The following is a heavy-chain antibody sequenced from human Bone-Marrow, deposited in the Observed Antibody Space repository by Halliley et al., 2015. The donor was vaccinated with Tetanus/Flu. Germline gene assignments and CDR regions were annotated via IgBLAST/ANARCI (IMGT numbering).Heavy chain of an antibody. D-gene: IGHD3-3*01. CDR3: AGVMDVWSGYVRFYGMDV. Sequence: YYSGRTIYNPTRRSRFAMSADTSKNQFSLKLSSVTAADTAVYYCAGVMDVWSGYVRFYGMDVWGQGATVTVSS. J-gene: IGHJ6*01. V-gene: IGHV4-59*01. CDR2: YYSGRT.